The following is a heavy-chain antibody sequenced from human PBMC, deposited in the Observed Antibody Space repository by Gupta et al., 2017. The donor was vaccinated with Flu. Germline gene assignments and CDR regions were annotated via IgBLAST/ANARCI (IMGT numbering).Heavy chain of an antibody. CDR3: ARVGSSGAFDI. V-gene: IGHV3-74*01. CDR2: IKTDGSRT. J-gene: IGHJ3*02. CDR1: IFRNYW. Sequence: IFRNYWMHWVRQAPGKGLVWVSRIKTDGSRTDNADSVKGRFTISRDNAKNTLYLQMNSLRAEDTALYYCARVGSSGAFDIWGQGTMVTVSS.